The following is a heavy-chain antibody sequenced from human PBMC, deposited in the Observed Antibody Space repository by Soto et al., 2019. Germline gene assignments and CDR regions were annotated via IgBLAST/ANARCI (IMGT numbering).Heavy chain of an antibody. V-gene: IGHV3-30*18. CDR1: GFTFSSYG. CDR2: ISYDGSNK. CDR3: AKRGFDY. D-gene: IGHD5-12*01. Sequence: QVQLVESGGGVVQPGRSLRLSCAASGFTFSSYGMHWVRQAPGKGLEWVAVISYDGSNKYYADSVKGRFTISRDNSKNTLYLQMNSLRAEDTAVYYCAKRGFDYLGQGTMVTVSS. J-gene: IGHJ4*02.